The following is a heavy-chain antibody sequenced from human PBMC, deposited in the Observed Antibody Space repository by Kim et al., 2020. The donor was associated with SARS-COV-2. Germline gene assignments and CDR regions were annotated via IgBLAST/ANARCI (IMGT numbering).Heavy chain of an antibody. Sequence: GGSLRLSCAASGFTFSAYGMHWVRQAPGKGLEWVAVIWHDGNNEYYADSVKGRFTISRDNSKNTLYLQMNSLRAEDTAVYYCATSRNYYDSSGYYKEIDYWGQGTLVTVSS. CDR1: GFTFSAYG. D-gene: IGHD3-22*01. CDR3: ATSRNYYDSSGYYKEIDY. CDR2: IWHDGNNE. V-gene: IGHV3-33*01. J-gene: IGHJ4*02.